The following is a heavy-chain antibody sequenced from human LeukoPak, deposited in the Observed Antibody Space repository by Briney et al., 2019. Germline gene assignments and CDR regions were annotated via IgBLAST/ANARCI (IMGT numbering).Heavy chain of an antibody. CDR2: FFLKGST. Sequence: SETLSLTCTVSGYSITSAYYWGWIRQPPGRGLEWIGSFFLKGSTYYNPSLKSRVTMSLDTSKNQFSLNLSSVTAADTAVFYCARLSTWNDGVDAFDIWGQGTMVTVSS. CDR1: GYSITSAYY. CDR3: ARLSTWNDGVDAFDI. V-gene: IGHV4-38-2*02. J-gene: IGHJ3*02. D-gene: IGHD1-1*01.